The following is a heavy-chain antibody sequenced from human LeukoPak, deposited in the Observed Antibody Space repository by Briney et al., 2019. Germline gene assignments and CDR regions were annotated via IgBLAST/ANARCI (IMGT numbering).Heavy chain of an antibody. V-gene: IGHV3-73*01. CDR2: IRSKANSYAT. Sequence: GGSLRLSCAASGFTFSGSAMHWVRQASGKGLEWVGRIRSKANSYATAYAASVKGRFTISRDDSKNTAYLQMNSLKTEDTAVYYCTRTRYYYYYGMDVWGQGTTVTVSS. CDR3: TRTRYYYYYGMDV. J-gene: IGHJ6*02. CDR1: GFTFSGSA.